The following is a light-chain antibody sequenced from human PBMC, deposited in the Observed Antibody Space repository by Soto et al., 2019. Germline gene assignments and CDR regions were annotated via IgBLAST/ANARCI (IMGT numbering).Light chain of an antibody. CDR3: QQTYSNVWT. V-gene: IGKV1-39*01. CDR2: AAS. Sequence: DIQMTQSPSSLSASVGDRVTITCRASQSISSYLNWYQQKPGKVPNLLIYAASSLQSGVPSRFSGSGSGTEFTLIISGLQPEDFATYYCQQTYSNVWTFGQGTKVEIK. CDR1: QSISSY. J-gene: IGKJ1*01.